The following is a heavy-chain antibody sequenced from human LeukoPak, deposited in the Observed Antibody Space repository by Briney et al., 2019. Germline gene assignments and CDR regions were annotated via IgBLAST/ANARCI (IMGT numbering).Heavy chain of an antibody. D-gene: IGHD3-9*01. V-gene: IGHV4-34*01. CDR3: ARSVLRYFDWLLPLPYFGY. CDR2: INHSGST. Sequence: SETLSLTCAVYGGSFSGYYWSWIRQPPGKGLEWIGEINHSGSTNYNPSLKSRVTISVDTSKNQFSLKLSSVTAADTAVYYCARSVLRYFDWLLPLPYFGYWGQGTLVTVSS. CDR1: GGSFSGYY. J-gene: IGHJ4*02.